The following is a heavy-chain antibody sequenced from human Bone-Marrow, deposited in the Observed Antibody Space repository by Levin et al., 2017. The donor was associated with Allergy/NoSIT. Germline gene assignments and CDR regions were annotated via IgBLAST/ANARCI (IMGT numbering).Heavy chain of an antibody. J-gene: IGHJ4*02. V-gene: IGHV3-23*01. CDR3: AKEGLLELGATEFDY. Sequence: AGGSLRLSCAASGFDFSNYAMSWVRQAPGKGLEWVSGISAGGGSTYDADSVKGRFTISRDNSKNTLYLQMNSLRVEDTAVYYCAKEGLLELGATEFDYWGQGTLVTVSS. CDR2: ISAGGGST. D-gene: IGHD1-26*01. CDR1: GFDFSNYA.